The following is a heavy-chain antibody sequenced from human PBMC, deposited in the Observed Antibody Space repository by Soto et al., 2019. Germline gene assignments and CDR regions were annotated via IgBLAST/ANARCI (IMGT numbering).Heavy chain of an antibody. CDR1: GYTFTSYG. CDR2: ISAYNGNT. Sequence: ASVKVSCKASGYTFTSYGISWVRQAPGQGLEWMGWISAYNGNTNYAQKLQGRVTMTTDTSTSTAYMELRSLRSDDTAVCYCARSAMAGTYYYYYYGMDVWGQGTTVTVSS. D-gene: IGHD6-19*01. V-gene: IGHV1-18*01. CDR3: ARSAMAGTYYYYYYGMDV. J-gene: IGHJ6*02.